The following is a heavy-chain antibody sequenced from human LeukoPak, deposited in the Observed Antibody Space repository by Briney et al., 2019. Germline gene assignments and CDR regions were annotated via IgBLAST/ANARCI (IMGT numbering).Heavy chain of an antibody. CDR1: GGSISSGSYY. CDR2: IYTSGST. CDR3: AGGITMVRGVIELYYYYYMDV. J-gene: IGHJ6*03. V-gene: IGHV4-61*02. Sequence: SETLSLTXTVSGGSISSGSYYWSWIRQPAGKGLEWIGRIYTSGSTNYNPSLKSRVTISVDTSKNQFSLKLSSVTAADTAVYYCAGGITMVRGVIELYYYYYMDVWGKGTTVTVSS. D-gene: IGHD3-10*01.